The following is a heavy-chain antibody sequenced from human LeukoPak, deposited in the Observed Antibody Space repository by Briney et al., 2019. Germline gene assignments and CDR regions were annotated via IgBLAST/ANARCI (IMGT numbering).Heavy chain of an antibody. Sequence: GGSLRLSCAASGFTFSSYWMHWVRQAPGKGLVWVSRINSDGSSTSYEDSVKGRLTISRDNAKNTLYLQMNSLRAEDTAVYYCARDGWGYCSGGSCYSLTDYWGQGTLVTVSS. CDR1: GFTFSSYW. J-gene: IGHJ4*02. CDR2: INSDGSST. CDR3: ARDGWGYCSGGSCYSLTDY. V-gene: IGHV3-74*01. D-gene: IGHD2-15*01.